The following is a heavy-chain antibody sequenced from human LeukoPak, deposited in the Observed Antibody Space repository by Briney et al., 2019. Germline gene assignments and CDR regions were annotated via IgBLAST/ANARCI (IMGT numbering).Heavy chain of an antibody. Sequence: PGGSLRLSCAASGFAFSSYSMNWVRQAPGKGLEWVSYISSSSSTIYYADSAKGRFTISRDNAKNSLYLQMNSLRDEHTAVYYCARVFYSSWYAIDYWGQGTLVTVSS. V-gene: IGHV3-48*02. CDR3: ARVFYSSWYAIDY. D-gene: IGHD6-13*01. CDR1: GFAFSSYS. CDR2: ISSSSSTI. J-gene: IGHJ4*02.